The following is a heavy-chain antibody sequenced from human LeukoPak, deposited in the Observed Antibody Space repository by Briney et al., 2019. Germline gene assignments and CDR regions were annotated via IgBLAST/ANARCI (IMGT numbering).Heavy chain of an antibody. CDR1: GFTFSSYW. CDR3: ARVRGDYYFDY. V-gene: IGHV3-7*03. J-gene: IGHJ4*02. Sequence: GGSLRLSCAASGFTFSSYWMSWVRQAPGKGVERVANIKQVGSEKYYVDSVKGRFTISRDNAKNSLYLQMNSLRAEDTAVYNCARVRGDYYFDYWGQGTLVTVSS. CDR2: IKQVGSEK. D-gene: IGHD4-17*01.